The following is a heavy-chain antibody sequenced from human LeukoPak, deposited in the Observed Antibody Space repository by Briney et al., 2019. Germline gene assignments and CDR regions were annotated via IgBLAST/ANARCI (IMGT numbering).Heavy chain of an antibody. J-gene: IGHJ4*02. V-gene: IGHV3-30*04. D-gene: IGHD2-2*01. CDR1: GFTFSSYA. Sequence: GGSLRLSCAASGFTFSSYAMHWVRQAPGKGLEWGAVISYDGSNKYYADSVKGRFTISRDNSKNTLYLQMNSLRAEDTAVYYCARDAGCSSTSCYADCFDHWGQGTLSPSPQ. CDR3: ARDAGCSSTSCYADCFDH. CDR2: ISYDGSNK.